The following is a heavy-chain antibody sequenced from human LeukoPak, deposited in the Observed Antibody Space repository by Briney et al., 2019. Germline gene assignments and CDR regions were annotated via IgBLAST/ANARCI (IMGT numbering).Heavy chain of an antibody. CDR3: ARGAAEGLDR. Sequence: ASVKVSCKASGYTFTSNAMHWVRQAPGQRPEWMGWINTGNGNTKYSQKFQGRVTISRDTSANTAYMEVSSLRSEDTAVYYCARGAAEGLDRWGQGSLVTVSS. D-gene: IGHD6-13*01. CDR2: INTGNGNT. CDR1: GYTFTSNA. V-gene: IGHV1-3*04. J-gene: IGHJ5*02.